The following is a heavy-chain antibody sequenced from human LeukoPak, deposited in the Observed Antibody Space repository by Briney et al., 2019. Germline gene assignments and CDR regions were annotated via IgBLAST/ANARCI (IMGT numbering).Heavy chain of an antibody. V-gene: IGHV3-30*04. D-gene: IGHD2-15*01. CDR2: ISYDGSNK. CDR1: GFTFSSYA. J-gene: IGHJ4*02. Sequence: GGSLRLSCAASGFTFSSYAMHWVRQAPGKGLEWVAVISYDGSNKYYADSVRGRFTISGDNSKNTLYLQMNSLRAEDTAVYYCARDLSRSRPDCSGGSCYSVYWGQGTLVTVSS. CDR3: ARDLSRSRPDCSGGSCYSVY.